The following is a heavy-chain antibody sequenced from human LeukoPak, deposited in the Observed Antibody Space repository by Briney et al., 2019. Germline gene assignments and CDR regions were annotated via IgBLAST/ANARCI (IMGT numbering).Heavy chain of an antibody. J-gene: IGHJ3*02. CDR2: ISAYNGNT. D-gene: IGHD3-10*01. CDR3: AGDQDYYGSGSFYAFDI. Sequence: ASVKVSCKASGHTFTSYGISWVRQAPGQGLEWMGWISAYNGNTNYAQKLQGRVTMTTDTSTSTAYMELRSLRSDDTAVYYCAGDQDYYGSGSFYAFDIWGQGTMVTVSS. V-gene: IGHV1-18*01. CDR1: GHTFTSYG.